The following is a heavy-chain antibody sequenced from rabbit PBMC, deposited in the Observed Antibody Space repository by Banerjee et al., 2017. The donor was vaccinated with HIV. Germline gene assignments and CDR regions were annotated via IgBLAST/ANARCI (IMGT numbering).Heavy chain of an antibody. CDR3: ARDLAGVIGWNFNL. J-gene: IGHJ4*01. D-gene: IGHD4-1*01. CDR2: INTSSGNT. CDR1: GFDFNSNV. V-gene: IGHV1S45*01. Sequence: QEQLVESGGGLVQPEGSLTLTCKASGFDFNSNVLCWVRQAPGKGPEWIACINTSSGNTVYASWAKGRFTISKTSSTTVTLQMTSLTAADTATYFCARDLAGVIGWNFNLWGPGTLVTVS.